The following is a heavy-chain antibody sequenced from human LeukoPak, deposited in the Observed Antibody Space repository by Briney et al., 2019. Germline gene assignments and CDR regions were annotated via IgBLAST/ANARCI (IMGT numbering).Heavy chain of an antibody. J-gene: IGHJ4*02. Sequence: SETLSLTCSVSGGSTSTSRYHWGWIRQPPGKGLEWIGSIYYSGTTYYNPSLKSRVSMSVDTSKNQFSLKLNSVTAADTAVYYCAREEYSPGPYSFDYWGQGTLVTVSS. D-gene: IGHD5-18*01. CDR2: IYYSGTT. CDR1: GGSTSTSRYH. CDR3: AREEYSPGPYSFDY. V-gene: IGHV4-39*07.